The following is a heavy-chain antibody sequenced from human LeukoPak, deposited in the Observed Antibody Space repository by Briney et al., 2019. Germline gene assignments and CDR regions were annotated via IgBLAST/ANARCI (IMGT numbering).Heavy chain of an antibody. Sequence: TLSLTCTVSGGFISSSGYYWSWIRQHPGKGLEWIGYIYYTGSTNYNPSLKSRLTISVDTSKNHFSLRLSSVTAADTAVYYCALRRCSSTSCYYYWGQGTLVTVSS. V-gene: IGHV4-31*03. CDR3: ALRRCSSTSCYYY. CDR2: IYYTGST. D-gene: IGHD2-2*01. J-gene: IGHJ4*02. CDR1: GGFISSSGYY.